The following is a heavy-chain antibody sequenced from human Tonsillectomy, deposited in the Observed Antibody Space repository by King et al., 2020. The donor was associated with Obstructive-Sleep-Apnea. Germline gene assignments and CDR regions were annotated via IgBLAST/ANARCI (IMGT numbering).Heavy chain of an antibody. CDR3: ARGSENYYDSSGYYSPFDY. CDR2: IYSGGST. CDR1: GFTVSSNY. V-gene: IGHV3-53*04. D-gene: IGHD3-22*01. J-gene: IGHJ4*02. Sequence: EQLVQSGGGLVQAGGSLRLSCTASGFTVSSNYMSWVRQAPGKGLEWVSVIYSGGSTYYADSVKGRFTISRHNSKNTVYLQMNSLRTEDTAVYFCARGSENYYDSSGYYSPFDYWGQGTLVTVSS.